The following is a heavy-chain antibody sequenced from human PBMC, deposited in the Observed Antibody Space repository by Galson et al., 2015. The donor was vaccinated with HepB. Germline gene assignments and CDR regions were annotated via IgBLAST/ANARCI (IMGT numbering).Heavy chain of an antibody. CDR1: GFSFITYT. V-gene: IGHV3-30-3*01. CDR3: ARDGRRGDLDP. J-gene: IGHJ5*02. CDR2: ISYDGINT. Sequence: SLRLSCAASGFSFITYTMHWVRQAPGKGLEWMAVISYDGINTYYSDSVKGRFTISRDNSKNTLYLQMNSLRAADTAVYSCARDGRRGDLDPWGQGTLVTVSS. D-gene: IGHD3-16*01.